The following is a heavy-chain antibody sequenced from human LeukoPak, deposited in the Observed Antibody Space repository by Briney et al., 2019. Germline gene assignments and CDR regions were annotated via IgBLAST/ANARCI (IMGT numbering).Heavy chain of an antibody. Sequence: GGSLRLSCAASGFTFSSYGMHWVRQAPGKGLEWVAFIRYDGSSKYYADSVKGRFTISRDNSKNTLYLQMNSLRAEDTAVYYCANDTGSYYDYWGQGTLVTVSS. D-gene: IGHD1-26*01. CDR3: ANDTGSYYDY. CDR2: IRYDGSSK. CDR1: GFTFSSYG. V-gene: IGHV3-30*02. J-gene: IGHJ4*02.